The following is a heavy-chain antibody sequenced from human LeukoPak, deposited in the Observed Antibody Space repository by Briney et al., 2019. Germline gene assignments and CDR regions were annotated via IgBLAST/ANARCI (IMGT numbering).Heavy chain of an antibody. CDR1: GFTFSSYW. V-gene: IGHV3-7*05. CDR2: IKQDGREK. D-gene: IGHD4-11*01. CDR3: ARGGVVVTTVPIS. J-gene: IGHJ5*02. Sequence: GGSLRLSCAASGFTFSSYWMTWVRQAPGKGLEWLVNIKQDGREKYYVDSVKGRFTISRDNAKNSLYLQMNRLRAEDTAVYYCARGGVVVTTVPISWGQGTLVTVSS.